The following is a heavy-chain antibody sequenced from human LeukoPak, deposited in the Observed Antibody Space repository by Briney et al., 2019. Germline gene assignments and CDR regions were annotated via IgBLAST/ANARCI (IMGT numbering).Heavy chain of an antibody. Sequence: GGALRLSCAASGFTFSNALMSWVRQAPGKGLEWVGRIKSKTDGGKTDYAAPVKGRFTTSRDHSKNTLYLQMNSLKNEDTAVYYCTTLWFGALFEGYYFDYWGQGTLVTVSS. CDR3: TTLWFGALFEGYYFDY. CDR2: IKSKTDGGKT. V-gene: IGHV3-15*01. D-gene: IGHD3-10*01. J-gene: IGHJ4*02. CDR1: GFTFSNAL.